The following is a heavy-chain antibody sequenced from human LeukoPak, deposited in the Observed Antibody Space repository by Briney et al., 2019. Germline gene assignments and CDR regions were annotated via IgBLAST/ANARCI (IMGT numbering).Heavy chain of an antibody. J-gene: IGHJ4*02. CDR1: GFTFSSYS. D-gene: IGHD1-26*01. Sequence: GGSLRLSCAASGFTFSSYSMNWVCQAPGKGLEWVSSISSSSSYIYYADSVKGRFTISRDNAKNSLYLQMNSLRAEGTAVYYCARELSGSYYYWGQGTLVTVSS. CDR3: ARELSGSYYY. V-gene: IGHV3-21*01. CDR2: ISSSSSYI.